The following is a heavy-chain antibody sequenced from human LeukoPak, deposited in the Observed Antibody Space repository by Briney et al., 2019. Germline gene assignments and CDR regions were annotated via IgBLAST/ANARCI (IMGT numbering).Heavy chain of an antibody. CDR3: AKDVYGDYGGLDY. V-gene: IGHV3-23*01. D-gene: IGHD4-17*01. J-gene: IGHJ4*02. Sequence: PGGSLRLSCAASEFTFSTYAMSWVRQAPGKGLEWVSSIRGSDGSTYYADSVKGRFAISRDNSKNTLYLQMNSLRAEDTAVYYCAKDVYGDYGGLDYWGQGTLVTVSS. CDR2: IRGSDGST. CDR1: EFTFSTYA.